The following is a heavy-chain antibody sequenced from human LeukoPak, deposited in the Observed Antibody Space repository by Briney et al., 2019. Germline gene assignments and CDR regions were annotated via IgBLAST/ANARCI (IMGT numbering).Heavy chain of an antibody. J-gene: IGHJ4*02. Sequence: GGSLRLSCVASGFPFSTYSMSWVRQPPGKGLEWVANINQDGSERYLVDSVKGRFTISRDNAKNSLFLQMNSLRVEDTAVYYCARAVAARSFYFDSWGQGTLVTVSS. D-gene: IGHD4-23*01. CDR2: INQDGSER. V-gene: IGHV3-7*01. CDR3: ARAVAARSFYFDS. CDR1: GFPFSTYS.